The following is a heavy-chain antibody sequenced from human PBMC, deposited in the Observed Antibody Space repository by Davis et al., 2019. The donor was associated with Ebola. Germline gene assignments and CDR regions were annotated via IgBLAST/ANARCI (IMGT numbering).Heavy chain of an antibody. V-gene: IGHV3-30*03. CDR1: GFTFSDYG. CDR2: ISPDGSDK. CDR3: ARRADY. J-gene: IGHJ4*02. Sequence: GESLKISCAASGFTFSDYGMFWVRQAPGKVMEWVAVISPDGSDKNYADSGKGRFTISRDNSKNTLDLQMNSLRPEDTAVYYCARRADYWGQGTLVTVSS.